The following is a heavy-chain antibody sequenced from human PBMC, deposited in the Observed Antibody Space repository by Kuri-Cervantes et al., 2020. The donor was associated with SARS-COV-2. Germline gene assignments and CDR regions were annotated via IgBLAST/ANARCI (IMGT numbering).Heavy chain of an antibody. V-gene: IGHV2-70*13. CDR2: IQWDDDK. D-gene: IGHD3-3*01. CDR3: ARRVYDHWSGLRGGSSDYGMDV. CDR1: GFSFTTAGMC. Sequence: SGPTLVKPTQTLTLTCTFSGFSFTTAGMCVSWVRQSPGKPLEWLAMIQWDDDKNYKTSLKTRLTISKDTSKNQVVLKMTNMDPADRGTYYCARRVYDHWSGLRGGSSDYGMDVWGQGTTVTVSS. J-gene: IGHJ6*02.